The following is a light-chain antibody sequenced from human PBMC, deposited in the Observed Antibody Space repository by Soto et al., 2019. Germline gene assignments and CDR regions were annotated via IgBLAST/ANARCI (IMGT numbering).Light chain of an antibody. Sequence: EVVMTRSPATQSVSPGERATLSCRASQSVGTNLAWYQQKPGQAPRLLIYGASTRATGIPARFSGSGSGTEFTLTISSLQSEDLAVYYCQQYNKWPPLTFGGGTKVEIK. CDR1: QSVGTN. J-gene: IGKJ4*01. V-gene: IGKV3-15*01. CDR3: QQYNKWPPLT. CDR2: GAS.